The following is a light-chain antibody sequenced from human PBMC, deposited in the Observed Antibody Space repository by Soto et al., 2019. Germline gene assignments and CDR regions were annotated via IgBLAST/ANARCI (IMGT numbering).Light chain of an antibody. V-gene: IGKV3-15*01. J-gene: IGKJ1*01. CDR2: GAS. CDR1: QSVSSN. CDR3: QQYNNWPQT. Sequence: EIVMTQSPATLSVSPGERATLSCRASQSVSSNLAWYQQKPGQAPRLLIYGASTRATGIPARFSGSGSGTEVTLTISSLQSEDLAVYYCQQYNNWPQTVGQGTKVEIK.